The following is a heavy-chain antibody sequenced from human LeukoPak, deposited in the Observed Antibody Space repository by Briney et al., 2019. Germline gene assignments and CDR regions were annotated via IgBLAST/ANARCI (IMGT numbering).Heavy chain of an antibody. CDR3: ARDISGGYYYMDV. Sequence: AETLSLTCAVSGGSITRCTYYWGWMRQPPGKGREGVGTTYYDGSTCYNPSLKSRFTISVDTSKNQFSLKLNSVTAADTAVYYCARDISGGYYYMDVWGKGTTVTVSS. CDR2: TYYDGST. J-gene: IGHJ6*03. D-gene: IGHD3-10*01. CDR1: GGSITRCTYY. V-gene: IGHV4-39*07.